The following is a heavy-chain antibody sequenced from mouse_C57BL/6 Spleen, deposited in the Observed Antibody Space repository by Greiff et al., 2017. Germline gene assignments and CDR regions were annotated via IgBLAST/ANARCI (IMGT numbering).Heavy chain of an antibody. J-gene: IGHJ2*01. CDR3: ARGPRQLRPQYFDY. D-gene: IGHD3-2*02. CDR1: GYTFTSYW. V-gene: IGHV1-53*01. Sequence: VKLQQPGTELVKPGASVKLSCKASGYTFTSYWMHWVKQRPGQGLEWIGNINPSNGGTNYNEKFKSKATLTVDKSSSTAYMQLSSLTSEDSAVYYCARGPRQLRPQYFDYWGQGTTLTVSS. CDR2: INPSNGGT.